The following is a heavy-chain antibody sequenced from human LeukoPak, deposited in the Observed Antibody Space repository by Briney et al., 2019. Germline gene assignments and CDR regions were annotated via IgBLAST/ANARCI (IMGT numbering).Heavy chain of an antibody. V-gene: IGHV1-69*04. CDR3: ARAPGPDSSGYYYASRSGEFDY. CDR2: IIPILGIA. D-gene: IGHD3-22*01. Sequence: SVKVSCKASGGTFISYAISWVRQAPGQGLEWMGRIIPILGIANYAQKFQGRVTITADKSTSTAYMELSSLRSEDTAVYYCARAPGPDSSGYYYASRSGEFDYWGQGTLVTVSS. J-gene: IGHJ4*02. CDR1: GGTFISYA.